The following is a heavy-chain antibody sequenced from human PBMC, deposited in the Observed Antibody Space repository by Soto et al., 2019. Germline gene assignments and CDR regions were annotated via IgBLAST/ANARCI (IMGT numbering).Heavy chain of an antibody. V-gene: IGHV3-74*01. CDR3: VRGTNGWRGMDY. Sequence: RRLSCATSGFTFSSYPIHWVRQAPGKGPVWVSRITEDGSGTTYADSVKGRFTVTRDNAKNTMYLQMSGLGAEDTAVYHCVRGTNGWRGMDYWGQGTLVTSPQ. CDR1: GFTFSSYP. J-gene: IGHJ4*02. CDR2: ITEDGSGT. D-gene: IGHD2-8*01.